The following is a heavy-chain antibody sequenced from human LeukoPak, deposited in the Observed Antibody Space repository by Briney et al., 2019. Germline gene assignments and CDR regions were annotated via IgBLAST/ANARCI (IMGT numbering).Heavy chain of an antibody. D-gene: IGHD6-13*01. V-gene: IGHV4-39*07. Sequence: SETLSLTCTVSGGSISSGDYYWSWIRQPPGKGLEWIGEIYHSGSTNYNPSLKSRVTISVDKSKNQFSLKLSSVTAAGTAVYYCARVEAAGWGYPSSFDYWGQGTLVTVSS. CDR2: IYHSGST. CDR1: GGSISSGDYY. J-gene: IGHJ4*02. CDR3: ARVEAAGWGYPSSFDY.